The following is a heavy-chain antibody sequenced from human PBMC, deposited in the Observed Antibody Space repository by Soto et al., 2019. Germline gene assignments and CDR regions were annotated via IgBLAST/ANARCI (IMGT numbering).Heavy chain of an antibody. J-gene: IGHJ4*02. Sequence: QVQLVQSGAEVKKPGASVKVSCKASGYTFTNYGISWVRQAPGQGLEWMGWISHWGKTNYAQKLQGRVTMTTDTSASTDFMELRSLRSDDTAMYFCARDLDGSGSYYTDYWGQGTLVTVSS. CDR2: ISHWGKT. V-gene: IGHV1-18*01. CDR1: GYTFTNYG. CDR3: ARDLDGSGSYYTDY. D-gene: IGHD3-10*01.